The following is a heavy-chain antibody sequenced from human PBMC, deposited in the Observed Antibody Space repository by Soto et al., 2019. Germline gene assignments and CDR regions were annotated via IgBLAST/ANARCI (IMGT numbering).Heavy chain of an antibody. Sequence: GGSLRLSCAASGFTFSSYAMSWVRQAPGKGLEWVSAISGSGGSTYYADSVKGRFTISRDNSKNTLYLQMNSLRAEDTAVYYCAKDLQYYYDSSGYHPMDVAFDIWGQGTMVTVSS. CDR1: GFTFSSYA. J-gene: IGHJ3*02. CDR2: ISGSGGST. V-gene: IGHV3-23*01. D-gene: IGHD3-22*01. CDR3: AKDLQYYYDSSGYHPMDVAFDI.